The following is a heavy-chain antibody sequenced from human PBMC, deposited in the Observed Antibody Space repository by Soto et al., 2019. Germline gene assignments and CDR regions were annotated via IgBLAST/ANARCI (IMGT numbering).Heavy chain of an antibody. CDR1: GYTFTSYG. CDR3: ARARIAAAHSPGGNWFDT. CDR2: ISAYNGNT. J-gene: IGHJ5*02. V-gene: IGHV1-18*01. D-gene: IGHD6-13*01. Sequence: ASVKVSCKASGYTFTSYGISWVRQAPGQGLEWMGWISAYNGNTNYAQKLQGRVTMTTDTSTSTAYMELRSLRSDDTAVYYCARARIAAAHSPGGNWFDTWGQGTLVTVSS.